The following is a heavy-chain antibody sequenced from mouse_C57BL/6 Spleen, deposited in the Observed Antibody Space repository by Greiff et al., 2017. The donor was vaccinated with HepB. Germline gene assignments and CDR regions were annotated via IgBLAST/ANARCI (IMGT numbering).Heavy chain of an antibody. CDR1: GYTFTSYW. CDR3: ARGGNWDWYFDV. Sequence: QVQLQQPGTELVKPGASVKLSCKASGYTFTSYWMHWVKQRPGQGLEWIGNINPSNGGTNYNEKFKSKATLTVDKSSSTAYMQLSSPTSEDSAVYYCARGGNWDWYFDVWGTGTTVTVSS. CDR2: INPSNGGT. J-gene: IGHJ1*03. V-gene: IGHV1-53*01. D-gene: IGHD4-1*01.